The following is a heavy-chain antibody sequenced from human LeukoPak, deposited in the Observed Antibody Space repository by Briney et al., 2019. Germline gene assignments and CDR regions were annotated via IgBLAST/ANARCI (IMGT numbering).Heavy chain of an antibody. J-gene: IGHJ6*03. CDR2: IYYSGST. CDR1: GGSISSHY. V-gene: IGHV4-59*11. D-gene: IGHD2-2*02. Sequence: PSETLSLTCTVSGGSISSHYWSWIRQPPGKGLEWIGYIYYSGSTNYNPSLKSRVTISVDTSKNQFSLKLSSVTAADTAVYYCARDAYCSSTSCYMPYYYMDVWGKGTTVTVSS. CDR3: ARDAYCSSTSCYMPYYYMDV.